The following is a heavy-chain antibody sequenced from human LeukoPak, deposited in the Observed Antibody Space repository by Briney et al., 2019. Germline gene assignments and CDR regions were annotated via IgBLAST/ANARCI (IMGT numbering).Heavy chain of an antibody. J-gene: IGHJ4*02. CDR2: ISSSSSYI. Sequence: GGSLRLSCAASGFXFSSYSINWVRQAPGKGLEWVSSISSSSSYIYYADSVKGRFTISRDNAKNSLYLQMNSLRAEDTAVYYCARETRVTYYYDSSGYYYDYWGQGTLVTVSS. V-gene: IGHV3-21*01. CDR1: GFXFSSYS. D-gene: IGHD3-22*01. CDR3: ARETRVTYYYDSSGYYYDY.